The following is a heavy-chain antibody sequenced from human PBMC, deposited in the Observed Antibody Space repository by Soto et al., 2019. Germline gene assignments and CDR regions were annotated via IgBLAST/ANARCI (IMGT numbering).Heavy chain of an antibody. D-gene: IGHD3-10*01. CDR1: GGSFSGYY. CDR3: AASETYYIEY. J-gene: IGHJ4*02. Sequence: SETLSLTCAVYGGSFSGYYWTWIRQPPGKGLEWIGEINHSGSTNYNPSLKSRVTISVDTSKNQFSLKLSSVTAADTAVYYCAASETYYIEYWGQGMQVTVSS. V-gene: IGHV4-34*01. CDR2: INHSGST.